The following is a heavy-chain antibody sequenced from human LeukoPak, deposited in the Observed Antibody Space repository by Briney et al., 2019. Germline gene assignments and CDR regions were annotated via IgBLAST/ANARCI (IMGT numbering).Heavy chain of an antibody. CDR2: IIPIFGTA. J-gene: IGHJ3*02. V-gene: IGHV1-69*13. CDR1: GGTFSSYA. Sequence: SVKVSCKASGGTFSSYAISWVRQAPGQGLGWMGGIIPIFGTANYAQKFQGRVTITADESTSTAYMELSSLRSEDTAVYYCARGPFGDSSGYYYKHDAFDIWGQGTMVTVSS. CDR3: ARGPFGDSSGYYYKHDAFDI. D-gene: IGHD3-22*01.